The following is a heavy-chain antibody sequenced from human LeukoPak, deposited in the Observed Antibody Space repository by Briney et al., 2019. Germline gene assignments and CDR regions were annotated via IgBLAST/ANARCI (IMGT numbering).Heavy chain of an antibody. D-gene: IGHD1-1*01. CDR3: ARAVGLTQGGTFDY. CDR1: GYSISSGFY. V-gene: IGHV4-38-2*02. Sequence: SETLSLSCTVSGYSISSGFYWGWIRQPPGKGLEWIGSIYHSATTHYNSSLKSRVTISVDTSKNQLSLKLSSVTAADTAAYYCARAVGLTQGGTFDYWGQGTLVTVSS. J-gene: IGHJ4*02. CDR2: IYHSATT.